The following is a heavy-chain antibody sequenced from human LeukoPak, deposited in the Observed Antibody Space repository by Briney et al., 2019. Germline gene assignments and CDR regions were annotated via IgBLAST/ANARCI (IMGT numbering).Heavy chain of an antibody. V-gene: IGHV3-7*03. J-gene: IGHJ6*02. Sequence: TGGSLRLSCAASGFTFSSYWMSWVRQAPGKGLEWVANIKQDGSEKYYVDSVKGRFTISRDNAKNSLYLQMNSLRAEDTAVYYCARELWFGEFQVGMDVWGQGTTVTASS. D-gene: IGHD3-10*01. CDR1: GFTFSSYW. CDR2: IKQDGSEK. CDR3: ARELWFGEFQVGMDV.